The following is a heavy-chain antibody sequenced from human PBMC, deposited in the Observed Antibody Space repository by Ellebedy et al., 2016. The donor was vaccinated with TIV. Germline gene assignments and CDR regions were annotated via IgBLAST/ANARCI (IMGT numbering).Heavy chain of an antibody. CDR1: GFTFSSSW. CDR2: INHDGSEK. V-gene: IGHV3-7*03. Sequence: GESLKISXAASGFTFSSSWMYWVRRAPGKGLEWVAIINHDGSEKNYVDSVKGRFTISRDNAKNSVYLQMNSLKREDTALYYCAKDGVAGQPLGWFDSWGQGTLVTVSS. D-gene: IGHD3-3*01. CDR3: AKDGVAGQPLGWFDS. J-gene: IGHJ5*01.